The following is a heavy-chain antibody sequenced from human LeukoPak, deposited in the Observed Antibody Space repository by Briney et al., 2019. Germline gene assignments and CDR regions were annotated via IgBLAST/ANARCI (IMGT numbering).Heavy chain of an antibody. CDR3: ARELFSSGSCPDG. J-gene: IGHJ4*02. CDR1: GFTFSYYA. V-gene: IGHV3-33*01. D-gene: IGHD3-10*01. CDR2: IWSDGSNK. Sequence: GRSLRLSCSASGFTFSYYAIHWVRQAPGKGLEWVALIWSDGSNKYYADSVKGRITVSRDNSKNTVYLQMNSLRAEDTAVYYCARELFSSGSCPDGWGQGTLVTVSS.